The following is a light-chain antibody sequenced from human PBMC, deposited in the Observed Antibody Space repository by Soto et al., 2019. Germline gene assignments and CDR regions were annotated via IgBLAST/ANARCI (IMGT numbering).Light chain of an antibody. Sequence: DIQMTQSPSTLSASVGDRVTITCRASQSISGWLAWYQQKPGKAPMVLIYDASSLESGVPSRFSGSGGGTEFTLTISSLQPDDSATYYCQQYDSYPRTFGQGTKVEIK. CDR2: DAS. CDR3: QQYDSYPRT. J-gene: IGKJ1*01. V-gene: IGKV1-5*01. CDR1: QSISGW.